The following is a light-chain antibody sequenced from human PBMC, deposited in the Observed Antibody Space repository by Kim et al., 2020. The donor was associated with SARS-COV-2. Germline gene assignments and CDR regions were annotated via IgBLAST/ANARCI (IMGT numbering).Light chain of an antibody. CDR3: QSYNSDNEI. J-gene: IGLJ2*01. CDR2: EDD. Sequence: NFMLTQPHSVSESPGKTVTISCTRSSGGIDDNYVPWYQQRPGGVPTTVIYEDDQRPSGVSDRFSGSIDNSSNSATLSISRPRNEDEADYCCQSYNSDNEIFGTGTKLTVL. V-gene: IGLV6-57*04. CDR1: SGGIDDNY.